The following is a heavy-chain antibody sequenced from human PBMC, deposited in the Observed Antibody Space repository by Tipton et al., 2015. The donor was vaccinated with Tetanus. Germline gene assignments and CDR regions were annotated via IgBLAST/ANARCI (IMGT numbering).Heavy chain of an antibody. Sequence: LRLSCTVSGGSISSTSYYWAWIRQPPGKGLEWIGTMYNSGATYYNPSLKGRVTISGDTSKNLFSLTSVTASDTAGYYCARPEASGRARGFDIWGQGTKVTVSS. J-gene: IGHJ3*02. V-gene: IGHV4-39*02. CDR2: MYNSGAT. D-gene: IGHD3-10*01. CDR1: GGSISSTSYY. CDR3: ARPEASGRARGFDI.